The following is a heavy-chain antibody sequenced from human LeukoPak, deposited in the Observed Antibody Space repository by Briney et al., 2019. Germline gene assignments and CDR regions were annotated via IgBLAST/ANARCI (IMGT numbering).Heavy chain of an antibody. CDR3: ARDLPVEFPPGIVVVPAAMDGDDY. V-gene: IGHV1-2*02. CDR1: GYTFTGYY. CDR2: INPNSGGT. J-gene: IGHJ4*02. D-gene: IGHD2-2*01. Sequence: ASVKVSCKASGYTFTGYYMHWVRQAPGQGLEWMGWINPNSGGTNYAQKFQGRVTMTRDTSISTAYMELSRLRSDDTAVYYCARDLPVEFPPGIVVVPAAMDGDDYWGQGTLVTVSS.